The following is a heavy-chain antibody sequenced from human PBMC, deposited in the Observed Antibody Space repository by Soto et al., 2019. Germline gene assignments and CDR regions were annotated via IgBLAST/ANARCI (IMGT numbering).Heavy chain of an antibody. CDR2: IYHSGST. Sequence: LSLTCAVSGGSISSGGYSWSWIRQPPGKGLEWIGYIYHSGSTYYNPSLKSRVTISVDRSKNQFSLKLSSVTAADTAVYYCARAGCSGGSCYSDYFDYWGQGTLVTVSS. CDR1: GGSISSGGYS. D-gene: IGHD2-15*01. CDR3: ARAGCSGGSCYSDYFDY. J-gene: IGHJ4*02. V-gene: IGHV4-30-2*01.